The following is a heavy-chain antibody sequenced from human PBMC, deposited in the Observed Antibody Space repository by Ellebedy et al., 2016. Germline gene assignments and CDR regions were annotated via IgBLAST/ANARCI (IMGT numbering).Heavy chain of an antibody. J-gene: IGHJ4*02. D-gene: IGHD3-10*01. CDR1: GFIFSNYG. CDR2: ILNDGSNK. V-gene: IGHV3-30*18. Sequence: GGSLRLXCAVSGFIFSNYGMHWVRHAPGKGLEWVAVILNDGSNKYYADSVKGRFTISRDNSKNTLYLQMNSLRAEDTAVYYCAKDVFPGNHCEAGDYWGQGTLVTVSS. CDR3: AKDVFPGNHCEAGDY.